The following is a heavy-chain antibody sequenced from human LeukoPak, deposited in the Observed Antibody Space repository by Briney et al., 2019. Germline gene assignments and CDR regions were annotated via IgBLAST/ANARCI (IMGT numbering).Heavy chain of an antibody. V-gene: IGHV3-7*01. CDR2: IRQAGNEI. CDR3: TRLNWDDGVVSGFDQ. CDR1: GFTFSTYS. D-gene: IGHD3-10*01. Sequence: PGGSLRLSCAASGFTFSTYSKNWVRQAPGQGQELVSNIRQAGNEIYYSDSVKSRLSISRDNATNSLFLQMNIPRVEDTAVYHCTRLNWDDGVVSGFDQWGQGTLVTVSS. J-gene: IGHJ5*02.